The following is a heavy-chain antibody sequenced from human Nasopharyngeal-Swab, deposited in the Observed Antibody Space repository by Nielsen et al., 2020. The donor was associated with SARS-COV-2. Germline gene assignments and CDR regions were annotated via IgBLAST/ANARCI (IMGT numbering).Heavy chain of an antibody. Sequence: VRQAPGKGLEWIAEVNHRGSTYYNPSLKSRVTISVDRSKNQFSLKLSSVTAADTAVYYCARGVDTAMVKDYYGMDVWGQGTTVTVSS. J-gene: IGHJ6*02. V-gene: IGHV4-4*02. CDR3: ARGVDTAMVKDYYGMDV. D-gene: IGHD5-18*01. CDR2: VNHRGST.